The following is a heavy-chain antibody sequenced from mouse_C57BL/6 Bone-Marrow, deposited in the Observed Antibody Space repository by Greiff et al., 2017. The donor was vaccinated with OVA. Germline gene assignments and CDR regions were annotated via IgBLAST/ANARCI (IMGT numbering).Heavy chain of an antibody. CDR3: ARRGSGYMGFAY. CDR2: IYPGSGNT. Sequence: QVQLKQSGAELVRPGASVKLSCKASGYTFTDYYINWVKQRPGQGLEWIARIYPGSGNTYYNEKFKGKATLTAEKSSSTAYMQLSSLTSEDSAVYFCARRGSGYMGFAYWGQGTLVTVSA. J-gene: IGHJ3*01. D-gene: IGHD3-2*02. V-gene: IGHV1-76*01. CDR1: GYTFTDYY.